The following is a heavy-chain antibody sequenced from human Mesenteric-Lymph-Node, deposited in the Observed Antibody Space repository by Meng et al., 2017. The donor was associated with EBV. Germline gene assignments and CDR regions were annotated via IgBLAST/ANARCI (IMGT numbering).Heavy chain of an antibody. CDR3: ARLVVDPIDNWFDP. CDR1: VKSFSDHY. J-gene: IGHJ5*02. Sequence: VPTQDSGPGLVKPSETLYRICNVYVKSFSDHYWSGIRQPPGNGPQWIGEMNHDGSANYTPSLKSRVTMSVDTSKNQLSLKLSSVTAADTAIYYCARLVVDPIDNWFDPWGQGTLVTVSS. D-gene: IGHD2-15*01. V-gene: IGHV4-34*01. CDR2: MNHDGSA.